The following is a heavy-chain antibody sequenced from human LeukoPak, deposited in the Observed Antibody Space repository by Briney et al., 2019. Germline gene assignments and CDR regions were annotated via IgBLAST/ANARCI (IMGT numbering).Heavy chain of an antibody. CDR2: INPNRGGT. CDR3: ARGGWEYYDFWSGYYTGPYYFDY. Sequence: ASVQVSCKASGYTLTGYYMHWVRQAPGQGREWMGWINPNRGGTNNVQKFQGRVTMTRDTSISTAYMELSRLRSDDTAVYYCARGGWEYYDFWSGYYTGPYYFDYWGQGTLVTVSS. D-gene: IGHD3-3*01. CDR1: GYTLTGYY. V-gene: IGHV1-2*02. J-gene: IGHJ4*02.